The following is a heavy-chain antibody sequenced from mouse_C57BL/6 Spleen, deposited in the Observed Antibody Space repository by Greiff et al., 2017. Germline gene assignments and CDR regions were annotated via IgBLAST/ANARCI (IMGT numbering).Heavy chain of an antibody. D-gene: IGHD1-1*01. Sequence: EVMLVASGGGLVKPGGSLKLSCAASGFTFSDYGMHWVRQAPEKGLEWVAYISSGSSTIYYADTVKGRFTISRDNAKNTLFLQMTSLRSEDTAMYYCARHYYGSSSMDYWGQGTSVTVSS. J-gene: IGHJ4*01. V-gene: IGHV5-17*01. CDR2: ISSGSSTI. CDR3: ARHYYGSSSMDY. CDR1: GFTFSDYG.